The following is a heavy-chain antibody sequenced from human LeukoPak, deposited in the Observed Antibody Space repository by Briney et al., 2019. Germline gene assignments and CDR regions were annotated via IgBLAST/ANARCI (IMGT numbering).Heavy chain of an antibody. V-gene: IGHV4-39*01. D-gene: IGHD1-26*01. Sequence: SETLSLTCTVSGGSISSSSYYWGWLRQPPGKGLEWIGSIYYSGSTYYNPSLKSRVTISVDTSKNQFSLKLSSVTAADTAVYYCARKVGASPPGYFDYWGQGTLVTVSS. CDR1: GGSISSSSYY. J-gene: IGHJ4*02. CDR3: ARKVGASPPGYFDY. CDR2: IYYSGST.